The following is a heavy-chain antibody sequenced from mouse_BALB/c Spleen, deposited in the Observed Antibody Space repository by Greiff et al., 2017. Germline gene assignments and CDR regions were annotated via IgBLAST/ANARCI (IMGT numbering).Heavy chain of an antibody. CDR2: IRLKSDNYAT. J-gene: IGHJ2*01. D-gene: IGHD4-1*01. V-gene: IGHV6-6*02. CDR1: GFTFSSYW. CDR3: TGAGTDY. Sequence: EVKLVESGGGLVQPGGSMKLSCVASGFTFSSYWMSWVRQSPEKGLEWVAEIRLKSDNYATHYAESVKGKFTISRDDSKSRLYLQMNSLRAEDTGIYYCTGAGTDYWGQGTTLTVSS.